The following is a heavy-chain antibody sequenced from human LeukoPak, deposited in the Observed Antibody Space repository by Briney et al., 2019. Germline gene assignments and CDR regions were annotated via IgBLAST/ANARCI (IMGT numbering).Heavy chain of an antibody. Sequence: SVKVSCKASGGTFSSYAISWVRQAPGQGLEWMGRIIPIFGIANYAQKFQGRVTITADKSTSTAYMELSSLRSEDTAVHYCARDLVGDSPDYYYGMDVWGQGTTVTVSS. J-gene: IGHJ6*02. CDR3: ARDLVGDSPDYYYGMDV. V-gene: IGHV1-69*04. CDR1: GGTFSSYA. CDR2: IIPIFGIA. D-gene: IGHD4-17*01.